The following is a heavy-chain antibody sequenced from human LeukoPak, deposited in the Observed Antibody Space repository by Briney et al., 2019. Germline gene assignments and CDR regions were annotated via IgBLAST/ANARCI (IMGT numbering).Heavy chain of an antibody. D-gene: IGHD3-10*01. CDR3: ARTSRHYYGSGKNLTPWPAGLDV. CDR2: INHSGST. Sequence: PSETLSLTCAVYGGSFSGYYWSWIRQPPGKGLEWIGEINHSGSTNYNPSLKSRVTISTDTSKRHFSLTLSSVTAADTAVYYCARTSRHYYGSGKNLTPWPAGLDVWGQGTTVTVS. V-gene: IGHV4-34*01. CDR1: GGSFSGYY. J-gene: IGHJ6*02.